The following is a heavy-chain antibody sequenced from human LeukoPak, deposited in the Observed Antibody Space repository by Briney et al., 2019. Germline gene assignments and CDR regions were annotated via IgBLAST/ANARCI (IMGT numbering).Heavy chain of an antibody. CDR2: INPNSSAT. CDR1: GYTFTDYY. CDR3: ARPRVITTVSEALNI. D-gene: IGHD3-3*01. Sequence: ASVKVSCKASGYTFTDYYMHWVRQAPGQGREWMAWINPNSSATNFAQKFQGRVPLTRDRSLSTAYMELSRLTSDDTAVYYCARPRVITTVSEALNIWGQGTLVSVSS. J-gene: IGHJ3*02. V-gene: IGHV1-2*02.